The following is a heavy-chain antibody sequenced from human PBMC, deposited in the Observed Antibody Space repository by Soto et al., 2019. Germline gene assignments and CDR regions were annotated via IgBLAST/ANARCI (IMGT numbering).Heavy chain of an antibody. V-gene: IGHV3-30*18. CDR2: ISYDGSNK. D-gene: IGHD2-21*02. Sequence: GGSLRLSCAASGFTFSSYGIHWVRQAPGKGLEWVAVISYDGSNKYYADSVKGRFTVSRDNSKNTLYLQMNSLRAEDTAVYYCAKDKVPVVVTAPFDYWGQGTLVTVSS. J-gene: IGHJ4*02. CDR3: AKDKVPVVVTAPFDY. CDR1: GFTFSSYG.